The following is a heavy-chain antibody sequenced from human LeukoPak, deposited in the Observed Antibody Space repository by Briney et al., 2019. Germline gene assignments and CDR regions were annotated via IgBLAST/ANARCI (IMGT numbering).Heavy chain of an antibody. D-gene: IGHD2-2*01. V-gene: IGHV4-39*02. J-gene: IGHJ6*02. CDR3: ARETSSLGMDA. CDR1: GGSISSSSYN. CDR2: IYYSGST. Sequence: SETLSLTCIVSGGSISSSSYNWGWIRQPPGKGLEWIASIYYSGSTCYNPSLKSRLTITVDTSNNQFSLKLSSVTAADTAVYYCARETSSLGMDAWGQGTTVTVSS.